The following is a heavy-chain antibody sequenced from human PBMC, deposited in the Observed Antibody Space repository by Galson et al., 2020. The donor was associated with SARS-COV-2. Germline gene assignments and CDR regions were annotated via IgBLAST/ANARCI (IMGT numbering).Heavy chain of an antibody. D-gene: IGHD3-3*01. V-gene: IGHV4-39*01. J-gene: IGHJ4*02. CDR3: GRLVRFGEVITAPYCFDY. CDR2: IYYSGST. CDR1: GGSISSSSYY. Sequence: SETLSLTCTVSGGSISSSSYYWGWIRQPPGKGLEWIGSIYYSGSTYYNPSLKSRVTISVDTSKNQFSLKLSSVTAADTAVYYCGRLVRFGEVITAPYCFDYWGQGTLVSVSS.